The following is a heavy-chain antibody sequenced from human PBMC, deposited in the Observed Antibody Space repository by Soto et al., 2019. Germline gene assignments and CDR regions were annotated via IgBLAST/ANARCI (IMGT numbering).Heavy chain of an antibody. V-gene: IGHV2-5*02. D-gene: IGHD5-12*01. Sequence: QITLKESGPTLVKPTQTLTLTCTFSGFSLSTRGVAVGWFRQPPGKALEWLALIYWDEDKWYSPSLKSRLTITDDTSKNQVVLPMTKMDPVDTATYYCAHRPRGYAYYFDYWGQGTLVTVSS. CDR1: GFSLSTRGVA. CDR2: IYWDEDK. J-gene: IGHJ4*02. CDR3: AHRPRGYAYYFDY.